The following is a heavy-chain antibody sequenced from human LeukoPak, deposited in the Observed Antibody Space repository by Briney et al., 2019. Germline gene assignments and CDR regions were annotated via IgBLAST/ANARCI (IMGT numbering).Heavy chain of an antibody. D-gene: IGHD6-19*01. J-gene: IGHJ5*02. CDR2: IYTSGST. Sequence: SETLSLTCTVSGGSISSYYWSWIRQPAGKGLEWIGRIYTSGSTNYNPSLKSRVTMSVDTSKNQFSLKLRSVTAAGPAVYYCARAIVVQWLILGYWFDPWGQGTLVTVSS. V-gene: IGHV4-4*07. CDR3: ARAIVVQWLILGYWFDP. CDR1: GGSISSYY.